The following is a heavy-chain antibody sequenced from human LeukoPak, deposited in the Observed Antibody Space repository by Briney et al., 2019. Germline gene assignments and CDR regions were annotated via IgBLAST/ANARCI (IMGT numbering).Heavy chain of an antibody. V-gene: IGHV3-66*01. CDR3: ARDRSYGPAFDI. D-gene: IGHD3-10*01. J-gene: IGHJ3*02. CDR1: GFTVSSNY. Sequence: GGSLRLSCAASGFTVSSNYMSWVRQAPGKGLEWVSIIYGGGSTYYADSVKGRFTISRDNSRNTLYLQMNGLRAEDTAVYYCARDRSYGPAFDIWGQGTMVTVSS. CDR2: IYGGGST.